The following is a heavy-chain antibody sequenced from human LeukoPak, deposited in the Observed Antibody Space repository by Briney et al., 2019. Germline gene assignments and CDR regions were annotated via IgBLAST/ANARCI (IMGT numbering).Heavy chain of an antibody. D-gene: IGHD6-13*01. CDR3: ARWYALSWFDP. Sequence: SETLSLTCTVSGGSISSYYWSWIRQPPGKGLEWIGYIYYSGSTNYNPSLKSRVTISVDTSKNQFSLKLSSVTAADTAVYYCARWYALSWFDPWGQGTLVTVSS. CDR2: IYYSGST. CDR1: GGSISSYY. J-gene: IGHJ5*02. V-gene: IGHV4-59*08.